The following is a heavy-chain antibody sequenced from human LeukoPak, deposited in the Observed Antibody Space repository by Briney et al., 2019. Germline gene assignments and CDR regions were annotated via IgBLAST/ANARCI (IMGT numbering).Heavy chain of an antibody. CDR1: GFTFSTYS. J-gene: IGHJ4*02. Sequence: GGSLRLSCAASGFTFSTYSMNWVRQAPGKGLEWVSYISSRSSTIHYADSVKGRFTISRDNAKNSLYLQMNGLRAEDTAVYYCAGGESEYSSSGDFAYWGQGTLVTVSS. CDR3: AGGESEYSSSGDFAY. D-gene: IGHD6-6*01. CDR2: ISSRSSTI. V-gene: IGHV3-48*01.